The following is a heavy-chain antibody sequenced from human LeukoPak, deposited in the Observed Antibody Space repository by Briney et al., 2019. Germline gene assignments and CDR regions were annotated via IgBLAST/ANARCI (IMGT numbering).Heavy chain of an antibody. CDR1: GFTFSSYG. CDR3: AKDNCSSTSCYKNPPDY. D-gene: IGHD2-2*01. Sequence: GGSLRLSCAASGFTFSSYGMHWVRQAPGKGLEWVAFIRYDGSNKYYADSVKGRFTISRDNSKNTLYLQMNSLRAEDTAVYYCAKDNCSSTSCYKNPPDYWGQGTLVTVSS. J-gene: IGHJ4*02. V-gene: IGHV3-30*02. CDR2: IRYDGSNK.